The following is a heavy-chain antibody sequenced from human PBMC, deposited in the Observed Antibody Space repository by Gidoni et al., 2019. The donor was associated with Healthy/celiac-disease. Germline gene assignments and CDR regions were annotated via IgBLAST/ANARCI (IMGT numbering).Heavy chain of an antibody. CDR3: ARKVVTASAYYYGMDV. V-gene: IGHV1-3*01. J-gene: IGHJ6*02. Sequence: QVQLVQSGAEVKKPGDSVKVSCQASGYTFTSYAMHWVRQAPGQRLEWMGWINAGNGNTKYSQKFQGRVTITRDTSASTAYMELSSLRSEDTAVYYCARKVVTASAYYYGMDVWGQGTTVTVSS. D-gene: IGHD2-21*02. CDR1: GYTFTSYA. CDR2: INAGNGNT.